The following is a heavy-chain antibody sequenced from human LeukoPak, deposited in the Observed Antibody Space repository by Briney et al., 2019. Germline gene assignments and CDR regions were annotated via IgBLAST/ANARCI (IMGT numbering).Heavy chain of an antibody. Sequence: SETLSLTCAVYGGSFSGYYWSWIRRPPGKGLEWIGEINHRGSTNYNPSLKSRVTISVDTSKNQFSLKLSSVTAADTAVYYCARAVPYYDFWSGYHQFDYWGQGTLVTVSS. CDR3: ARAVPYYDFWSGYHQFDY. V-gene: IGHV4-34*01. CDR2: INHRGST. CDR1: GGSFSGYY. J-gene: IGHJ4*02. D-gene: IGHD3-3*01.